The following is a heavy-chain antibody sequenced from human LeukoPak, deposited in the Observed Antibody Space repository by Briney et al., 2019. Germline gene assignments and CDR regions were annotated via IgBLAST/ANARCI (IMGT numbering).Heavy chain of an antibody. CDR2: INPNSGGT. V-gene: IGHV1-2*02. D-gene: IGHD7-27*01. CDR3: ARGPHWDPHFDY. J-gene: IGHJ4*02. Sequence: ASVKVSCKASGYTFTGYYMHWVRQAPRQGLEWMGWINPNSGGTNYAQKFQGRVTVTRDTSISTAYMELSRLRSDDTAVYYCARGPHWDPHFDYWGQGTLVTVSS. CDR1: GYTFTGYY.